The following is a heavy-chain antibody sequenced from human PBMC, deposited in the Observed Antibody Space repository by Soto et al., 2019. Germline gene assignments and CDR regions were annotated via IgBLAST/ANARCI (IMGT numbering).Heavy chain of an antibody. CDR2: INAGNGNT. CDR1: GYTFTSYA. V-gene: IGHV1-3*01. CDR3: AREEGTYYYGSGNRYGMDV. J-gene: IGHJ6*02. Sequence: ASVKVSCKASGYTFTSYAMHWVRQAPGQRLEWMGWINAGNGNTKYSQKFQGRVTITRDTSASTAYMELSSLRSEDTAVYYCAREEGTYYYGSGNRYGMDVWGQGTTVTVSS. D-gene: IGHD3-10*01.